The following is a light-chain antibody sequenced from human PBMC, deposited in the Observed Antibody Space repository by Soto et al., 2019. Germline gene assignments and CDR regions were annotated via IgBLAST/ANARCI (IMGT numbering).Light chain of an antibody. Sequence: EVVMTQSPATLSLSPGGRATLSCRASQSVGSSFAWYQQKPVQAPRLLIYGASTRATGIPARFSGSGSGTEFTLTISSLQSEDFAVYYCQQYNNWITFGQGTRLEIK. CDR3: QQYNNWIT. J-gene: IGKJ5*01. CDR1: QSVGSS. V-gene: IGKV3-15*01. CDR2: GAS.